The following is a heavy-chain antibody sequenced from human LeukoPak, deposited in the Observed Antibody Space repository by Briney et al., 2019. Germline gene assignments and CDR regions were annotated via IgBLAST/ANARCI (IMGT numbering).Heavy chain of an antibody. Sequence: GGSLRLSCAASGFTFSSYAMSWVRQAPGKGLEWVSAISGSAGSTYYPDSVKGRSTISRDNSKNTLYLQMNSLTAEDTAVYYCAKDNGAVVRGVAYYHGMDVWGQGTTVTVSS. CDR2: ISGSAGST. V-gene: IGHV3-23*01. CDR3: AKDNGAVVRGVAYYHGMDV. D-gene: IGHD3-10*01. J-gene: IGHJ6*02. CDR1: GFTFSSYA.